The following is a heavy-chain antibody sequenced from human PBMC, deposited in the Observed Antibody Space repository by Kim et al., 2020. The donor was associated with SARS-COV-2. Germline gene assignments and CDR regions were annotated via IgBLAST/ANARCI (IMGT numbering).Heavy chain of an antibody. J-gene: IGHJ5*02. V-gene: IGHV1-2*02. D-gene: IGHD3-10*01. Sequence: ASVKVSCKASGYTFTGYYMHWVRQAPGQGLEWMGWINPNSGGTNYAQKFQGRVTMTRDTSISTAYMELSRLRSDDTAVYYCARDLFLWFGELGANWFDPWGQGTLVTVSS. CDR3: ARDLFLWFGELGANWFDP. CDR2: INPNSGGT. CDR1: GYTFTGYY.